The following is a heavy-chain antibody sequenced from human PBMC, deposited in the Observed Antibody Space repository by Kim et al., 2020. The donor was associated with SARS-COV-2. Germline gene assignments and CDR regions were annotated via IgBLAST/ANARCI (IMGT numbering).Heavy chain of an antibody. D-gene: IGHD2-21*01. Sequence: SETLSLTCTVSGGSISSSSYYWGWIRQPPGKGLEWIGSIYYSGSTYYNPSLKSRVTISVDTSKNQFSLKLSSVTAADTAVYYCARVGDGYNFHIGYWGQGTLVTVSS. J-gene: IGHJ4*02. CDR1: GGSISSSSYY. CDR2: IYYSGST. CDR3: ARVGDGYNFHIGY. V-gene: IGHV4-39*01.